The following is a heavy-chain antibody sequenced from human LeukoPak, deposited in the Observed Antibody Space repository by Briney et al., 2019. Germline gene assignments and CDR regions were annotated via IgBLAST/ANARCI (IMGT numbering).Heavy chain of an antibody. D-gene: IGHD2-15*01. Sequence: ASVKVSCKASGYTFTSYGISWVRQAPGQGLEWMGWISAYNGNTNYAQKLQGRVTMTTDTSTSTAYTELRSLRSDDTAVYNCARVVWSGLKGYCSGGSCPTYDYWGQGTLVTVSS. J-gene: IGHJ4*02. CDR1: GYTFTSYG. CDR2: ISAYNGNT. V-gene: IGHV1-18*01. CDR3: ARVVWSGLKGYCSGGSCPTYDY.